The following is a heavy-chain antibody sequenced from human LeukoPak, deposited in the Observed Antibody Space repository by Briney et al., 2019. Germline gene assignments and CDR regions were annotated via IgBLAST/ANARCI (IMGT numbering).Heavy chain of an antibody. CDR2: ISGSGGST. D-gene: IGHD3-22*01. Sequence: PGGSLRLSCAASGFTFRRYAMSWVRQAPGKGLEWVSAISGSGGSTYCADSVKGRFTISRDNSKNTLYLQMNSLRAEDTAVYYCASHHYYDSSGLDDYFDYWGQGTLVTVSS. CDR1: GFTFRRYA. CDR3: ASHHYYDSSGLDDYFDY. V-gene: IGHV3-23*01. J-gene: IGHJ4*02.